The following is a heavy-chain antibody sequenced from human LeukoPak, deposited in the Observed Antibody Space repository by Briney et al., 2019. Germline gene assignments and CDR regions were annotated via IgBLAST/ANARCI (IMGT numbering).Heavy chain of an antibody. CDR2: MNPNSGNT. CDR1: GYTFTSYD. Sequence: ASVKVSCKASGYTFTSYDINWVRQATGQGLEWMGWMNPNSGNTGYAQKFQGRVTMTRDTSISTAYMELSRLRSDDTAVYYCARGIAVAGTYYFDYWGQGTLVTVSS. J-gene: IGHJ4*02. CDR3: ARGIAVAGTYYFDY. V-gene: IGHV1-8*01. D-gene: IGHD6-19*01.